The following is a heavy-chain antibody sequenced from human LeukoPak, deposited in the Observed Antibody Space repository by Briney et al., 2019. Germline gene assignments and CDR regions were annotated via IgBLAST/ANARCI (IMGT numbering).Heavy chain of an antibody. CDR2: INPNSGGT. J-gene: IGHJ4*02. CDR1: GGTFSSYA. D-gene: IGHD2-2*01. V-gene: IGHV1-2*02. CDR3: ARDPYCSSTSCYPFFDY. Sequence: ASVKVSCKASGGTFSSYAISWVRQAPGQGLEWMGWINPNSGGTNYAQKFQGRVTMTRDTSISTAYMELSRLRSDDTAVYYCARDPYCSSTSCYPFFDYWGQGTLVTVSS.